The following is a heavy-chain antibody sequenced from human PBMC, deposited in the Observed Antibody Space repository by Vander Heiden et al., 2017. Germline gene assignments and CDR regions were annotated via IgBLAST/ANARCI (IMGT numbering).Heavy chain of an antibody. CDR2: ISFDGTKK. CDR3: ARDDYDSSGANWFDP. D-gene: IGHD3-22*01. J-gene: IGHJ5*02. CDR1: GFQFSDSR. Sequence: QVQLVESGGGVVQSGRSLRLSCAASGFQFSDSRMPRVRQAPGKGLEWLAVISFDGTKKYYADSVTGRFTISRDDSKNTLYLQMNSLRPEDTALYYCARDDYDSSGANWFDPWGQGTLVTVSS. V-gene: IGHV3-30*03.